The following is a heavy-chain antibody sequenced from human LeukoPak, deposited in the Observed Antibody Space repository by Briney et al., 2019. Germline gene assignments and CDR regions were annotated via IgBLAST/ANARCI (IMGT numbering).Heavy chain of an antibody. V-gene: IGHV4-34*01. D-gene: IGHD5-18*01. Sequence: SETLSLTCAVYGGSFRGYYWSWIRQPPGKGLEWIGEINHSGSTNYNPSLKSRVTISVDTSKNQFSLKLSSVTAADTAVYYCARGRGYSYGYRYYFDYWGQGTLVTVSS. J-gene: IGHJ4*02. CDR1: GGSFRGYY. CDR3: ARGRGYSYGYRYYFDY. CDR2: INHSGST.